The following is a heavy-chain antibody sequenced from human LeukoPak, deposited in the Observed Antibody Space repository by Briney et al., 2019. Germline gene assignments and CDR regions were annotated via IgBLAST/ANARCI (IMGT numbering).Heavy chain of an antibody. CDR1: GGSISSGSDY. D-gene: IGHD3-10*01. J-gene: IGHJ5*02. Sequence: SETLSLTCTVSGGSISSGSDYWSWIRQPPGKGLEWIGEINHSGSTNYNPSLKSRVTLSVDTSKNQFSLKLSSVTAADTAVYYCARRRQLQWYYGSGSRYNWFDPWGQGTLVTVSS. CDR2: INHSGST. V-gene: IGHV4-39*07. CDR3: ARRRQLQWYYGSGSRYNWFDP.